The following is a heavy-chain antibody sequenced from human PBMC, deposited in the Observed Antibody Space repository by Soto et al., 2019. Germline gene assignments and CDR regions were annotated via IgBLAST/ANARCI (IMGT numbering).Heavy chain of an antibody. V-gene: IGHV1-18*01. J-gene: IGHJ5*02. D-gene: IGHD3-10*01. CDR2: INVYNGNT. CDR1: CYTFTNYG. CDR3: ARGVGSGSNYNQYNWFDP. Sequence: GAPVKVSCKASCYTFTNYGISWGRQAPGQGLEWMGWINVYNGNTKYAQKVQGRVTMTTDTSTSTAYMELRSLRSDDTAVYYCARGVGSGSNYNQYNWFDPWGQGTLVTVSS.